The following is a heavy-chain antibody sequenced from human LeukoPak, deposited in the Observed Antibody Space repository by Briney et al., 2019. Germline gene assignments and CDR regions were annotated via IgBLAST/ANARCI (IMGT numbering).Heavy chain of an antibody. CDR1: GGSISSSSYY. V-gene: IGHV4-39*07. CDR2: IYYSGST. CDR3: ARDSGSLY. D-gene: IGHD1-26*01. J-gene: IGHJ4*02. Sequence: SETLSLTCTVSGGSISSSSYYWGWIRQPPGKGLEWIGSIYYSGSTYYNPSLKSRVTISVDTSKNQFSLKLSSVTAADTAVYYCARDSGSLYWGQGTLVTVSS.